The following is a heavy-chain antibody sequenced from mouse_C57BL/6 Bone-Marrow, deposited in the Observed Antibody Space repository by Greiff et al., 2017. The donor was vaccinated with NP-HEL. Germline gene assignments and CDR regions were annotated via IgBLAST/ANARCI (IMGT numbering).Heavy chain of an antibody. J-gene: IGHJ3*01. CDR3: ASIPPVTGGGSYAWFAY. CDR1: GYTFTSYG. CDR2: IYPRSGNT. Sequence: VQLQQSGAELARPGASVKLSCKASGYTFTSYGISWVKQRTGQGLEWIGEIYPRSGNTYYNEKFKGKATLTADKSSSTAYMELRSLTSEDSAVYVCASIPPVTGGGSYAWFAYWGQGTLVTVSA. V-gene: IGHV1-81*01. D-gene: IGHD1-1*02.